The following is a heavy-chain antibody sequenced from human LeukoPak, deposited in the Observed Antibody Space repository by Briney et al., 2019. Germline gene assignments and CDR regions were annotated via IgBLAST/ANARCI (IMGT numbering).Heavy chain of an antibody. V-gene: IGHV1-18*01. D-gene: IGHD3-22*01. Sequence: ASVTVSCKASGYTFTSYGISWVRQAPGQGLEWMGWISAYNGNTNYAQKLQGRVIMTTDTSTSTAYMELRSLRSDDTAVYYCARDLITMIVVALDAFDIWGQGTMVTVSS. J-gene: IGHJ3*02. CDR1: GYTFTSYG. CDR3: ARDLITMIVVALDAFDI. CDR2: ISAYNGNT.